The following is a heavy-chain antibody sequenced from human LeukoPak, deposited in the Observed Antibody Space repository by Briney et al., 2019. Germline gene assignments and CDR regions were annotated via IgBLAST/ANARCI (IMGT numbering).Heavy chain of an antibody. Sequence: GASLRVSCTPSVYTSTTYVINWGREATGKGRGWRGGTNPDSGIAGYAQKFQGRVTMTRNTSISTAYVELSSLRSEDTAVYYCAREFPTKYCSSTSCYLRGGHMDVWGKGTTVTVSS. D-gene: IGHD2-2*01. V-gene: IGHV1-8*01. CDR2: TNPDSGIA. CDR1: VYTSTTYV. J-gene: IGHJ6*03. CDR3: AREFPTKYCSSTSCYLRGGHMDV.